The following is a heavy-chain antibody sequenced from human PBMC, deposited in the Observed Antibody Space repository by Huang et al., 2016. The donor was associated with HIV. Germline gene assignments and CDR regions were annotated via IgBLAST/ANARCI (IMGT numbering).Heavy chain of an antibody. CDR2: LYYTGTM. CDR1: GGSITTGRYY. Sequence: QMRFQESGPGLVKPSGTLSLTCNVSGGSITTGRYYWGWIRQPPGKGLEWVGSLYYTGTMHYDPSLKGRLPMSAETSKNQFSLNLSSVTAADTAIYYCARNHDFWRGRMFAISYFDVWGRGTLVTVAS. D-gene: IGHD3-3*01. V-gene: IGHV4-39*01. J-gene: IGHJ2*01. CDR3: ARNHDFWRGRMFAISYFDV.